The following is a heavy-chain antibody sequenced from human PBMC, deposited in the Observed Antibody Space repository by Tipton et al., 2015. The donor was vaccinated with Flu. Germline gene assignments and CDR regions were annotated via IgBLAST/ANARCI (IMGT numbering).Heavy chain of an antibody. D-gene: IGHD6-13*01. CDR2: IYYSGRT. J-gene: IGHJ4*02. V-gene: IGHV4-39*01. CDR3: ARDFIAATGTGY. CDR1: GDSISRSSYY. Sequence: TLSLTCTVFGDSISRSSYYWGWIRQPPGKGLEWIGNIYYSGRTYYNPPLKRRVTMSVDTSKNQFSLNLRSVTAADTAVYYCARDFIAATGTGYWGRGTLVTVSS.